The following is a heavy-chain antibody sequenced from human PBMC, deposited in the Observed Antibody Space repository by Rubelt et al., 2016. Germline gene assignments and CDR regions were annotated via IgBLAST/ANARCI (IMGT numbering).Heavy chain of an antibody. J-gene: IGHJ5*02. D-gene: IGHD3-3*01. V-gene: IGHV1-46*01. CDR3: ARSPRYDFEDNWFDP. CDR1: GYTFTSYY. CDR2: INPSGGST. Sequence: QVQLVQSGAEVKKPGASVKVSCKASGYTFTSYYMHWVRQAPGQGLEWMGIINPSGGSTSYAQKFQGRVTMTRDTSTSTVYMELSSLRSEDTAVYYGARSPRYDFEDNWFDPWGQGTLATVSS.